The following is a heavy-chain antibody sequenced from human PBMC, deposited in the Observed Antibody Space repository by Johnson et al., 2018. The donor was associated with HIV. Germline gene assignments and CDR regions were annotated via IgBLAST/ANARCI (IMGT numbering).Heavy chain of an antibody. CDR3: ARGLLWFGELLEAFDI. CDR1: GFTVSSNY. V-gene: IGHV3-23*04. CDR2: ISGSGGST. J-gene: IGHJ3*02. Sequence: VQLVESGGSVVRPGGSLRLSCAASGFTVSSNYMSWVRQAPGKGLEWVSTISGSGGSTYYADSVKGRFTISRDNSKNTLYLQMNSLRTEDTAVYYCARGLLWFGELLEAFDIWGQGTMVTVSS. D-gene: IGHD3-10*01.